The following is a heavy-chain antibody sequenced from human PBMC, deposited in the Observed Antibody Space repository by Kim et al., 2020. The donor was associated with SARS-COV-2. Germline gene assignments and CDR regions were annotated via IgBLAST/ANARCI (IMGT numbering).Heavy chain of an antibody. CDR1: GGSISSSSYY. CDR3: ARRYSSSWDWFDP. Sequence: SETLSLTCTVSGGSISSSSYYWGWIRQPPGKGLEWIESIYYSGSTYYNPSLKSRVTISVDTSKNQFSLKLSSVTAADTAVYYCARRYSSSWDWFDPWGQGTLVTVSS. CDR2: IYYSGST. J-gene: IGHJ5*02. V-gene: IGHV4-39*01. D-gene: IGHD6-13*01.